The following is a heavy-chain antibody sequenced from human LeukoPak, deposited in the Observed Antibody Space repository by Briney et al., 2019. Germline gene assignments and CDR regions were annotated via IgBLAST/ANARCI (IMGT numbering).Heavy chain of an antibody. Sequence: PSETLSLTCTVSGGSMRNYYWSWIREPPGKGLEWIGYTYHSGNTDYNPSLKSRVTISVDTSKNQFSLKLTSVTAADTAVYYCARRRQWLDFDYWGQGTLVTVSS. V-gene: IGHV4-59*08. CDR1: GGSMRNYY. CDR2: TYHSGNT. J-gene: IGHJ4*02. D-gene: IGHD6-19*01. CDR3: ARRRQWLDFDY.